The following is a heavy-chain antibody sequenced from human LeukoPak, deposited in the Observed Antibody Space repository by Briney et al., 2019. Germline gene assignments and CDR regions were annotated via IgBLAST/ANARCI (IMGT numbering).Heavy chain of an antibody. CDR3: ARVVVGYCSGGSCYPPYYFDY. V-gene: IGHV1-18*04. CDR2: ISAYNGNT. CDR1: GYTFTGYY. D-gene: IGHD2-15*01. J-gene: IGHJ4*02. Sequence: ASVKVSCKASGYTFTGYYMHWVRQAPGQGLEWVGWISAYNGNTNYAQKLQGRVTMTTDTSTSTAYMELRSLRSDDTAVYYCARVVVGYCSGGSCYPPYYFDYWGQGTLVTVSS.